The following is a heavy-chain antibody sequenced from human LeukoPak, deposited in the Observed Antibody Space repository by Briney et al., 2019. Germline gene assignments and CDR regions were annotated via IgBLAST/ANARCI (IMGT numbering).Heavy chain of an antibody. CDR3: AGYYYDSSRGFDL. CDR2: IYYRGNT. V-gene: IGHV4-30-4*01. D-gene: IGHD3-22*01. Sequence: PSETLSLTCAVSGGSIRSADYYWSWIRQSPGKGLEWIGYIYYRGNTYYNPSLKSRATISIDTSKSQFYLNLNSVTAADTALYYCAGYYYDSSRGFDLWGQGTLVTVSA. J-gene: IGHJ5*02. CDR1: GGSIRSADYY.